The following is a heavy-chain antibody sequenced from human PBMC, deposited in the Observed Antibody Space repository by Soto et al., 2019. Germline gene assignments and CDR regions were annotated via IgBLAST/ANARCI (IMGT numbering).Heavy chain of an antibody. J-gene: IGHJ4*02. CDR3: ARSRGGGDFDY. CDR2: IYHSGST. Sequence: QLQLHESGSGLVKPSQTLSLTCAVSGGSISSGGYSWSWIRQPPGKGLEWIGYIYHSGSTYYNPSLKSRVTISVYRSKNQFSLKLSSVTAADTAVYYCARSRGGGDFDYWGQGTLVTGSS. D-gene: IGHD3-16*01. V-gene: IGHV4-30-2*01. CDR1: GGSISSGGYS.